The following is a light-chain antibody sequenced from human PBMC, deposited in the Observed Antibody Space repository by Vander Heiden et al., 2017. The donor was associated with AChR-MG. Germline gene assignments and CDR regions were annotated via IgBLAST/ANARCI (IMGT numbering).Light chain of an antibody. Sequence: IPCTQTQTIPPAYVGDRVTITCRASTDIQKSLDWYQKKTGGAPKLLITGASILDTGVSTRFSGSGAGKEFTFTISSLQPDDIGTYYCQQYDYYPRTFGQGTKLEIK. V-gene: IGKV1-33*01. CDR1: TDIQKS. J-gene: IGKJ2*01. CDR2: GAS. CDR3: QQYDYYPRT.